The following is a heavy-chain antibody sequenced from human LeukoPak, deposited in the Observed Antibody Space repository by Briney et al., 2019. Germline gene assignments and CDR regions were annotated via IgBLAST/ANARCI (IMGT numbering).Heavy chain of an antibody. V-gene: IGHV3-73*01. CDR2: IRSKANSYAT. CDR3: TRLYRSGGSCSHQGSYFDY. Sequence: GGSLRLSCAASGFTFSGSAMHWVRQASGKGLEWVGRIRSKANSYATAYAASVKGRFTISRDDSKNTAYLQMNSLKTEDTAVYYCTRLYRSGGSCSHQGSYFDYWGQGTLVTVSS. CDR1: GFTFSGSA. D-gene: IGHD2-15*01. J-gene: IGHJ4*02.